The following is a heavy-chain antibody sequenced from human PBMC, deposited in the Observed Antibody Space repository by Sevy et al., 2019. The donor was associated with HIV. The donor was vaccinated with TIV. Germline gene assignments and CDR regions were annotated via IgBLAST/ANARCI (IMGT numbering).Heavy chain of an antibody. CDR2: IWYDGSNK. J-gene: IGHJ6*02. D-gene: IGHD3-3*01. CDR3: AKDLTYYDFWSGYWGSTYYYGMDV. V-gene: IGHV3-33*06. CDR1: GFTFSSYG. Sequence: GGSLRLSCAASGFTFSSYGMHWVRQAPGKGLEWVAVIWYDGSNKYYADSVKGRFTISRDNSKNTLYLQMNSLRAEDTAVYYCAKDLTYYDFWSGYWGSTYYYGMDVWGQGTTVTVSS.